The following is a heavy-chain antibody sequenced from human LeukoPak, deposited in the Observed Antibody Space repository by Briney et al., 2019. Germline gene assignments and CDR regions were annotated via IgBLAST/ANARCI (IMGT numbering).Heavy chain of an antibody. J-gene: IGHJ3*02. CDR1: GFTFSDYY. D-gene: IGHD1-26*01. Sequence: PGGSLRLSCAASGFTFSDYYMSWIRQAPGKGLEWVSYISSSGSTIYYADSVKGRFTISRDNAKNSLYLQMNSLRAEDTAVYYCARDHLYRRSYEAINAFDIWGQGTMVTVSS. CDR3: ARDHLYRRSYEAINAFDI. V-gene: IGHV3-11*01. CDR2: ISSSGSTI.